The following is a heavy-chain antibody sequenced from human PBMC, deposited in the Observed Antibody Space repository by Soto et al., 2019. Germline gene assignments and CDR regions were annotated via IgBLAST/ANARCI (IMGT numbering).Heavy chain of an antibody. CDR3: ARDRGSDDPIDY. CDR1: GFTLSSYG. CDR2: IWHDGSKK. Sequence: QVQLVESGGGVVQPGRSLRLSCGASGFTLSSYGMPWVRQAPGKGLEWVAVIWHDGSKKYYADSVKGRFTISRDNSKITLDLQMNNLRAEDTAVYFCARDRGSDDPIDYWGQGTLVTGSA. D-gene: IGHD2-21*01. J-gene: IGHJ4*02. V-gene: IGHV3-33*01.